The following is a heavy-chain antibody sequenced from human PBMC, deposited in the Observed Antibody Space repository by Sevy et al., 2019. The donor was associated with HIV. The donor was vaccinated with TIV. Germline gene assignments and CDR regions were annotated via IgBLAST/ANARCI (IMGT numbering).Heavy chain of an antibody. J-gene: IGHJ4*02. V-gene: IGHV3-30*04. Sequence: GGSLRLSCTASGFTFSSYAMYWVRQAPGKGLEWVAVISYDGNNKDYADSAKGRFTISRDNSKNTLFLQMNSLRAEDTAVYYCASHYYDGTGYYYPLEYWGQGTLVTVSS. CDR2: ISYDGNNK. CDR3: ASHYYDGTGYYYPLEY. D-gene: IGHD3-22*01. CDR1: GFTFSSYA.